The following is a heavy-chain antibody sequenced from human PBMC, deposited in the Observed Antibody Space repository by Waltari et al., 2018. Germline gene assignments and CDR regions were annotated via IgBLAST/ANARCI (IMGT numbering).Heavy chain of an antibody. Sequence: EVQLVETGGDLIQPGGSLRLSCAVSGFTVSYSYMNWVRQAPGKGLEWVSTIDSNGNTYYADSVKGRFTISTDTAKNTLYLQMNSLRDEDTAIYYCARMGRESYYYFDYWGQGTLVTVST. D-gene: IGHD1-26*01. J-gene: IGHJ4*02. CDR2: IDSNGNT. CDR3: ARMGRESYYYFDY. V-gene: IGHV3-53*02. CDR1: GFTVSYSY.